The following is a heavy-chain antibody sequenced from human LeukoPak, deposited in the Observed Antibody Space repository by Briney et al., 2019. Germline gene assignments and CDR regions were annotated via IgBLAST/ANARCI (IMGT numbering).Heavy chain of an antibody. CDR3: AKDLWGLRAYYMDV. CDR1: GFTFSSYG. D-gene: IGHD3-16*01. J-gene: IGHJ6*03. V-gene: IGHV3-30*02. CDR2: IRYDGSNK. Sequence: GGSLRLSCAASGFTFSSYGMHWVRQAPGKGLEWVAFIRYDGSNKYYADSVKGRFTISRDNSKNTLYLQMNSLRAEDTAVYYCAKDLWGLRAYYMDVWGKGTTVTVSS.